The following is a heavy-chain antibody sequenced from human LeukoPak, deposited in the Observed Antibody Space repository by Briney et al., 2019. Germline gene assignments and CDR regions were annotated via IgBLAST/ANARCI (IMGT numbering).Heavy chain of an antibody. CDR2: INSDGSST. V-gene: IGHV3-74*01. CDR3: ANSYSSSWYSY. Sequence: GGSLRLSCAASGFTFSSYSMNWVRQAPGKGLVWVSRINSDGSSTSYADSVKGRFTISRDNAKNTLYLQMNSLRAEDTAVYYCANSYSSSWYSYWGQGTLVTVSS. D-gene: IGHD6-13*01. J-gene: IGHJ4*02. CDR1: GFTFSSYS.